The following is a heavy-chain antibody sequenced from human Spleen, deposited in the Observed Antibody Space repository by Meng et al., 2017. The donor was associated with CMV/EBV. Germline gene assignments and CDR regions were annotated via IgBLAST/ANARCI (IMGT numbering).Heavy chain of an antibody. CDR2: IYYSGNT. CDR1: GGSISSGDYY. J-gene: IGHJ4*02. D-gene: IGHD3-10*01. V-gene: IGHV4-30-4*02. CDR3: ARDYTPRGFDY. Sequence: SETLSLTCTVSGGSISSGDYYWTWIRQPPGKGLEWIGYIYYSGNTYYKPSLNSRLTMSVDTSKNQFSLKLSSVTPADTAVYYCARDYTPRGFDYWGQGTLVTVSS.